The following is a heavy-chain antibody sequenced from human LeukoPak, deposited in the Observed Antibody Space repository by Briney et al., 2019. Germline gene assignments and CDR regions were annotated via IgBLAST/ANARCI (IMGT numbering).Heavy chain of an antibody. CDR1: GGSISSSSYY. D-gene: IGHD5-18*01. Sequence: PSETLSLTCTVSGGSISSSSYYWGWLRQPPGKGLEWIGSIYYSGSTYYNPSLKSRVTISVDTSKNQFSLKLSSVTAADTAVYYCAKQAGYSYGNNWFDPWGQGTLVAVSS. CDR2: IYYSGST. CDR3: AKQAGYSYGNNWFDP. V-gene: IGHV4-39*01. J-gene: IGHJ5*02.